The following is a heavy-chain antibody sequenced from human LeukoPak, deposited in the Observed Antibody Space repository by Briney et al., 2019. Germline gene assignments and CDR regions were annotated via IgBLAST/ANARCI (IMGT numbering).Heavy chain of an antibody. J-gene: IGHJ4*02. V-gene: IGHV3-7*01. CDR3: ARLKDDVAKFDY. D-gene: IGHD3-3*01. CDR1: GFTFSRYW. Sequence: PGGSLRLSCAGSGFTFSRYWMAWVRQAPGKGLEWVASINQDVSRIHYADAVKGRFTISRDNAENSLYLQMTSLRVEDTAVYYCARLKDDVAKFDYWGQGTLVTVSS. CDR2: INQDVSRI.